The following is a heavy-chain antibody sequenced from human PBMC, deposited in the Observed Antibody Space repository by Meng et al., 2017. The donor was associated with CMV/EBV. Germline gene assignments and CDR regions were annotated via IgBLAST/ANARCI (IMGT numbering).Heavy chain of an antibody. CDR1: SFSFSSPW. J-gene: IGHJ4*02. D-gene: IGHD4-17*01. CDR3: TTEDYGLVD. Sequence: SCSGSSFSFSSPWMNWVRQAPGKGLEWVGRIKNKVRGATTDYAAPVKGRFTISRDDSKNMLYLQMDSLKTEDTAVYYCTTEDYGLVDWGQGTLVTVSS. CDR2: IKNKVRGATT. V-gene: IGHV3-15*07.